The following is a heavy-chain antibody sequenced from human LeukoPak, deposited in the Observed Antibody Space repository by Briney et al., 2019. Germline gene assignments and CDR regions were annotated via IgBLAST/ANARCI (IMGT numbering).Heavy chain of an antibody. CDR2: IYYSGST. Sequence: SETLSLTCTVSGGSLSSSSYYWGWIRQPPGKGLEWIGSIYYSGSTYYNPSLKSRVTISVDTSKNQFSLKLSSVTAADTAVYYCARLWELRFDYWGQGTLVTVSS. J-gene: IGHJ4*02. D-gene: IGHD1-26*01. CDR3: ARLWELRFDY. V-gene: IGHV4-39*07. CDR1: GGSLSSSSYY.